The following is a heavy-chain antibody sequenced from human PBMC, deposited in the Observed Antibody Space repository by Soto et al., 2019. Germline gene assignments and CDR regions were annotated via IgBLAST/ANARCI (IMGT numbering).Heavy chain of an antibody. Sequence: QVQLQQWGAGLLKPSETLSLNCAVTGGSLSGYYWSWIRQPPGKGLEWIGEVKDGGHTNYSPSLRGRVTVSSDTSNNRFSLGLHSVTAADTGVYYCARGQEGVVATHWDQGSLVTVSS. CDR3: ARGQEGVVATH. D-gene: IGHD5-12*01. V-gene: IGHV4-34*01. J-gene: IGHJ4*02. CDR1: GGSLSGYY. CDR2: VKDGGHT.